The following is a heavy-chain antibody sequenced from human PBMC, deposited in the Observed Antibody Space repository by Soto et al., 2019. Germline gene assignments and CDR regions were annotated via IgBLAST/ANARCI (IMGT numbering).Heavy chain of an antibody. J-gene: IGHJ6*03. CDR1: GGSISSYY. CDR2: IYYSGST. CDR3: ARHAPATAGNYYYYYMDV. D-gene: IGHD1-26*01. Sequence: TSETLSLTCTVSGGSISSYYWSWIRQPPGKGLEWIGYIYYSGSTNYNPSLKSRVTISVDTSKNQFSLKLSSVTAADTAVYYCARHAPATAGNYYYYYMDVWGKGTTVTVSS. V-gene: IGHV4-59*08.